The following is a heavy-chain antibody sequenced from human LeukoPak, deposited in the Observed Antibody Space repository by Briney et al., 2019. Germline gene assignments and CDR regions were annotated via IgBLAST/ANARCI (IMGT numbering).Heavy chain of an antibody. CDR1: EFTFSSHA. Sequence: GGSLRLSCVASEFTFSSHAMNWVRQAPGKGLEWVSSTSGGGESTYYADSVKGRFTVSRDNSKNTLYLQINSLRGEDTAAYYCAKGSYYDSSGSFYFDYWGQGTLVTVSS. J-gene: IGHJ4*02. CDR2: TSGGGEST. D-gene: IGHD3-22*01. CDR3: AKGSYYDSSGSFYFDY. V-gene: IGHV3-23*01.